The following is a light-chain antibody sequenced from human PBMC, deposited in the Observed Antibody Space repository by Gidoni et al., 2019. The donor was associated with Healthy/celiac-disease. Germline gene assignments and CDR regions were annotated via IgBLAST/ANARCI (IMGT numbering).Light chain of an antibody. V-gene: IGKV1-27*01. CDR3: QKYNSAPRT. CDR2: AAS. Sequence: DIQMTQSPSSLFASVGDRVTITCRASQSISNYLAWYQQKPGKVPKLLIYAASTLQSGVPSRFSGSGSVTDFTLTISSLQPEDVATYYCQKYNSAPRTFGQGTKVEIK. CDR1: QSISNY. J-gene: IGKJ1*01.